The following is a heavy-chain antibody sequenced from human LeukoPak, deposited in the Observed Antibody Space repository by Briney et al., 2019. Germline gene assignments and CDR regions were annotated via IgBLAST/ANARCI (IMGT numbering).Heavy chain of an antibody. CDR3: ARHGSDWTFGF. CDR1: GDSIGRYY. V-gene: IGHV4-59*08. CDR2: IYYSGGT. D-gene: IGHD2-21*02. Sequence: PSETLSLTCTLSGDSIGRYYWGWIRQPPGKGLEWIGYIYYSGGTNYNPSLKSRVTISVDTSKNQFSLKLSSVTAADTAVYYCARHGSDWTFGFWGQGLLVSVSS. J-gene: IGHJ4*02.